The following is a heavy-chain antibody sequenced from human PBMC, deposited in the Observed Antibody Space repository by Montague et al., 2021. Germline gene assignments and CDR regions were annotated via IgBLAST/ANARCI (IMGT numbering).Heavy chain of an antibody. CDR3: VRDRPTAWFDP. Sequence: SLRLSCAASGFTFGTYAMSWVRQAPGKGLEWVSGISGGGGSIYYADSVKGRFTISRDNAKSTLYLQMNSLRDEDTAVYYCVRDRPTAWFDPWGQGTLVTVSS. CDR1: GFTFGTYA. CDR2: ISGGGGSI. D-gene: IGHD5-18*01. V-gene: IGHV3-23*01. J-gene: IGHJ5*02.